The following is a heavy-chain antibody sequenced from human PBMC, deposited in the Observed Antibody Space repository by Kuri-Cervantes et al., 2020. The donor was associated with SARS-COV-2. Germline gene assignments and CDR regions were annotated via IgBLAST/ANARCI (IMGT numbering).Heavy chain of an antibody. CDR1: GFTFSSYW. D-gene: IGHD1-1*01. J-gene: IGHJ6*03. CDR3: ARSWGNWRYMDV. CDR2: IKQDGSEK. Sequence: GESLKISCAASGFTFSSYWMSWVRQAPGKGLEWVANIKQDGSEKYYVDSVKGRFTISRDNAKNSLYLQMNSLRAEDTAVYYCARSWGNWRYMDVWGKGTTVTVSS. V-gene: IGHV3-7*01.